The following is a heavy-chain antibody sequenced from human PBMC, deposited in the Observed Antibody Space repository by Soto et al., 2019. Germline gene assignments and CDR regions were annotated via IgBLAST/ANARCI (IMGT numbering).Heavy chain of an antibody. CDR3: ASRYGSGSYLDY. Sequence: QVQLVESGGGVVQPGRSLRLSCAASGFTFSSYAMHWVRQAPGKGLEWVAVISYDGSNKYYADSVKGRFTISRDNSKNTLYLQMNSLRAEDTAVYYCASRYGSGSYLDYWGQGALVTVS. V-gene: IGHV3-30-3*01. CDR2: ISYDGSNK. J-gene: IGHJ4*02. D-gene: IGHD3-10*01. CDR1: GFTFSSYA.